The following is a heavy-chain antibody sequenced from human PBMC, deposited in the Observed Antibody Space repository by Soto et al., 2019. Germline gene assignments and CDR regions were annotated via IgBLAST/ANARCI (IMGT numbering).Heavy chain of an antibody. V-gene: IGHV3-30-3*01. D-gene: IGHD3-10*01. J-gene: IGHJ6*01. CDR2: VSFAGTNK. Sequence: QVQLVESGGGVVQPGRSLRLSCVASGFTFSNYVMHWVRRAPGKGLEWVAVVSFAGTNKYYPDSVKGRFTISRDNSRNPLSLGIHSLAAEDTAVYYCSRGSSAGGHLGFDGRGQGAPVTLSP. CDR1: GFTFSNYV. CDR3: SRGSSAGGHLGFDG.